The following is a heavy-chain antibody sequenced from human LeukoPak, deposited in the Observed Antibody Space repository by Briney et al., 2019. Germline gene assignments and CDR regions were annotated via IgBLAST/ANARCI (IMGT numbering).Heavy chain of an antibody. J-gene: IGHJ4*02. Sequence: TGGSLRLSCAASGFTFSNAWMSWVRQAPGKGLEWVGRIKSKTDGGTTDYAAPVKGRFTISRDDSKNTLYLQMNSLKTEDTAVYYCTTDTSPIVGAGYFDYWGQGTLVTVSS. D-gene: IGHD1-26*01. CDR3: TTDTSPIVGAGYFDY. V-gene: IGHV3-15*01. CDR2: IKSKTDGGTT. CDR1: GFTFSNAW.